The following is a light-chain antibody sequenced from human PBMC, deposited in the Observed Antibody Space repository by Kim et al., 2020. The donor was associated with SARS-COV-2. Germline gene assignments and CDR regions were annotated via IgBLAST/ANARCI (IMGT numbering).Light chain of an antibody. CDR3: AAWDDNLNIWV. V-gene: IGLV1-44*01. CDR2: SND. CDR1: SSNIGSNT. Sequence: ELTQPPSASGTPGQRVTISCSGSSSNIGSNTVNWYQHLPGTAPKVLIYSNDQRPSGVPDRFSGSKSGTSASLAISGLQSVDEADYYCAAWDDNLNIWVFGGGTQLTVL. J-gene: IGLJ3*02.